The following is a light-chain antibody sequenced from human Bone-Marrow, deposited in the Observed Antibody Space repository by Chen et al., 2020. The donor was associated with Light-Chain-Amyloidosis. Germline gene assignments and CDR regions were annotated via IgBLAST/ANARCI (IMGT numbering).Light chain of an antibody. V-gene: IGLV3-25*03. CDR1: DLPTKY. J-gene: IGLJ2*01. Sequence: SYELPQPPSVSVSPGQTARITCSGDDLPTKYAYWYQQKTGQAPVLVINRDTERPSGISERFSGSSSGTTATLTISGVQAEDEADYHCQSADSSGTYEVIFGGGTKLTVL. CDR2: RDT. CDR3: QSADSSGTYEVI.